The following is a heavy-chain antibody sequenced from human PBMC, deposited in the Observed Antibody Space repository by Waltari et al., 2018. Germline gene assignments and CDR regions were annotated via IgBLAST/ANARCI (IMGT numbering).Heavy chain of an antibody. D-gene: IGHD1-26*01. CDR2: IIPMYGTT. V-gene: IGHV1-69*01. J-gene: IGHJ6*02. CDR1: GGTLRSYV. Sequence: QVQLVQSGAEVKKPGSSVKVSCKASGGTLRSYVISWGRQAPGQGLEWMGGIIPMYGTTNYAQKFQGRVTITADEATSTFYMELSSLRVEDTATYYCARVRKQWELLVTSSGYSAMDVWGQGTTVTVSS. CDR3: ARVRKQWELLVTSSGYSAMDV.